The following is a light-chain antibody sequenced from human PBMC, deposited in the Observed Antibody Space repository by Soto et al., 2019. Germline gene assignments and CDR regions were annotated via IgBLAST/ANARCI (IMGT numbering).Light chain of an antibody. CDR1: QSVSSY. CDR3: QQRRNWPPKYT. J-gene: IGKJ2*01. CDR2: DAS. Sequence: EIVLTQSPATLSLSPGERATLSCRASQSVSSYLAWYQQKSGQAPRLLIYDASNRATGIPARFSGSGSGTDFTLTISSLEPEDFAVYYCQQRRNWPPKYTFGQGTPLEIK. V-gene: IGKV3-11*01.